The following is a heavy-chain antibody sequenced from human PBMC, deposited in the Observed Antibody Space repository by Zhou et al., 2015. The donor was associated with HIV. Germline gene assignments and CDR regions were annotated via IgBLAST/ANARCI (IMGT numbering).Heavy chain of an antibody. CDR1: GFRFEHYA. Sequence: DVQLVESGGGLVPPGRSLRLSCAASGFRFEHYAMHWVRQVPGKGLEWVSGISWNSGAIGYADSVKGRFTISRDNAKNSLYLQMNSLRVEDMALYYCAKDVWQWRGTGAFDIVGPRGQVVTVSS. CDR2: ISWNSGAI. D-gene: IGHD6-19*01. CDR3: AKDVWQWRGTGAFDI. V-gene: IGHV3-9*03. J-gene: IGHJ3*02.